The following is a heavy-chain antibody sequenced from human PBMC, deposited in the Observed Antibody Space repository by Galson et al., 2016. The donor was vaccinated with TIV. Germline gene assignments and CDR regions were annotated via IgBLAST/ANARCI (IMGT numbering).Heavy chain of an antibody. D-gene: IGHD3-22*01. CDR3: AREIRGYYGAY. Sequence: SLRLSCAASGFTFSNYAMHWVRQAPGKGLEWVALISYDGSLKYYADSVKGRFTISRDSSKNTLYLQMDSLRPDDTAVYYCAREIRGYYGAYWGQGTPVTVSS. J-gene: IGHJ4*02. CDR1: GFTFSNYA. CDR2: ISYDGSLK. V-gene: IGHV3-30-3*01.